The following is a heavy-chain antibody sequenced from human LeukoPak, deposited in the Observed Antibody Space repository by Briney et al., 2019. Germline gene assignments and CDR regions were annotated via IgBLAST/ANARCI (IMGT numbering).Heavy chain of an antibody. Sequence: PGGSLRLSCAASGFTFSSYAMSWVRQAPGKGLEWVSAISGSGGSTYYADSVKGRFTISRDNSKNTLYLQMNSLRAEDTAVYYCAKVGGQYFDRLYYFDYWGQGTLVTVSS. CDR1: GFTFSSYA. J-gene: IGHJ4*02. V-gene: IGHV3-23*01. D-gene: IGHD3-9*01. CDR3: AKVGGQYFDRLYYFDY. CDR2: ISGSGGST.